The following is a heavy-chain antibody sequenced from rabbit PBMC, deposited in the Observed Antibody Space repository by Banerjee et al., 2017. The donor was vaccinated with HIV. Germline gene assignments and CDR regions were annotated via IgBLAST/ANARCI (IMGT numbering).Heavy chain of an antibody. Sequence: QEQLVESGGGLVQPEGSLALTCKASGIDFSSYYYMYWVRQAPGKGLEWIGFIDTNTGKTFYASWAKGRFTISKTSPTTVTLQMTSLTVADTATYLCAGSLVDNANLWGPGTLVTVS. D-gene: IGHD1-1*01. CDR1: GIDFSSYYY. CDR3: AGSLVDNANL. V-gene: IGHV1S45*01. CDR2: IDTNTGKT. J-gene: IGHJ4*01.